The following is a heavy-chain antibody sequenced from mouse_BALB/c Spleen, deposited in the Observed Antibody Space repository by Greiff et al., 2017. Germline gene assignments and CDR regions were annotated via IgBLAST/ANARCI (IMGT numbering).Heavy chain of an antibody. CDR3: ARKAYYRYAMDY. Sequence: VQVVESGPGLVQPSQSLSITCTVSGFSLTSYGVHWVRQSPGKGLEWLGVIWSGGSTDYNAAFISRLSISKDNSKSQVFFKMNSLQANDTAIYYCARKAYYRYAMDYWGQGTSVTVSS. CDR1: GFSLTSYG. CDR2: IWSGGST. D-gene: IGHD2-14*01. V-gene: IGHV2-2*02. J-gene: IGHJ4*01.